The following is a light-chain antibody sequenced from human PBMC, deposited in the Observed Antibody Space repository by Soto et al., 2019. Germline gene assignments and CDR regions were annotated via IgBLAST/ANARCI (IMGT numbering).Light chain of an antibody. CDR1: QSVTSSN. CDR2: GAS. J-gene: IGKJ4*01. V-gene: IGKV3-20*01. Sequence: EIVLTQSPGTLSLSPGERVTLSCRASQSVTSSNLAWYQQKPGQAPSLLISGASTRATGIPDRFIGSGSGTDFTLTISRLEPVDFAVYYCQQYDTSPLTFGGGTKVEI. CDR3: QQYDTSPLT.